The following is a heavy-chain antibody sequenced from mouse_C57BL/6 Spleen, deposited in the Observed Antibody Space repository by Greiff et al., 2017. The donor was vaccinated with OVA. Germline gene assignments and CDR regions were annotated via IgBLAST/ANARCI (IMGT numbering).Heavy chain of an antibody. D-gene: IGHD1-1*01. CDR2: ISGGGGNT. J-gene: IGHJ1*03. V-gene: IGHV5-9*01. Sequence: EVNVVESGGGLVKPGGSLKLSCAASGFTFSSYTMSWVRQTPEKRLEWVATISGGGGNTYYPDSVKGRFTISRDNAKNTLYLQMSSLRSEDTALYYCARRDYGSSYVYWYFDVWGTGTTVTVSS. CDR1: GFTFSSYT. CDR3: ARRDYGSSYVYWYFDV.